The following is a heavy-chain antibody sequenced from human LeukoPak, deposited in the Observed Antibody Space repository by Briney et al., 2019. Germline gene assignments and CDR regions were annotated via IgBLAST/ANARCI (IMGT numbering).Heavy chain of an antibody. CDR1: GYTFTGYY. V-gene: IGHV1-2*02. J-gene: IGHJ6*03. D-gene: IGHD2-21*01. CDR2: INPNSGGT. Sequence: ASVKVSCKASGYTFTGYYMHWVRQAPGQGLEWMGWINPNSGGTNYAQKFQGRVTMTRDTSISTAYMELSRLRSDDTAVYYCARGEIAMNYYYYYYMDVWGKGTTVTVSS. CDR3: ARGEIAMNYYYYYYMDV.